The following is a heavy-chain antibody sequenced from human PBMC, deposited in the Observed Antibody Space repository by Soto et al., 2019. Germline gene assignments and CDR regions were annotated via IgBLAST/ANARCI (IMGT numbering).Heavy chain of an antibody. CDR3: AKDFRYSDYVRCFDY. CDR2: ISGSGYGT. J-gene: IGHJ4*02. Sequence: EVQLLESGGGLVQPGGSLRLSCAASGFTFSSYAMSWVRQAPGKGLEWVSSISGSGYGTYYADSVKGRFTISRDNSKKTLYLQMTRLRADDTAVYYCAKDFRYSDYVRCFDYWGQGTLVTVSS. D-gene: IGHD5-12*01. V-gene: IGHV3-23*01. CDR1: GFTFSSYA.